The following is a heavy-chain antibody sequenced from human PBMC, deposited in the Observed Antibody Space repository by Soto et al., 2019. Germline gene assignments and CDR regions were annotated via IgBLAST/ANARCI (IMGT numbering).Heavy chain of an antibody. CDR2: INGGYENT. V-gene: IGHV1-3*01. CDR1: GYTFISYA. J-gene: IGHJ4*02. CDR3: ARGVWQFFDS. D-gene: IGHD3-16*01. Sequence: ASVKVSCKASGYTFISYALHWVRQAPGQRPEWMGWINGGYENTRYSQKFQGRVTITRDTSASTAYMELSSLTSEDTAVYYCARGVWQFFDSWGQGTLVTVSS.